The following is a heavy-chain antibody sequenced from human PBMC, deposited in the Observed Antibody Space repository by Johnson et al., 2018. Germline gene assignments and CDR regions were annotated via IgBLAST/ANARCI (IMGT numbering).Heavy chain of an antibody. CDR1: GGIFSNSA. CDR3: ARDESKLYGSGAGYYGMDG. Sequence: QVQLVESGAAVKKPGSSVKVSCKVSGGIFSNSAISWVRQAPAQGLEWMGGIIPMFNTANYAEKLQGRVTITADESTSTDYMELSSLTSEDTAVYYSARDESKLYGSGAGYYGMDGWGQGTAVTVS. V-gene: IGHV1-69*01. J-gene: IGHJ6*02. D-gene: IGHD3-10*01. CDR2: IIPMFNTA.